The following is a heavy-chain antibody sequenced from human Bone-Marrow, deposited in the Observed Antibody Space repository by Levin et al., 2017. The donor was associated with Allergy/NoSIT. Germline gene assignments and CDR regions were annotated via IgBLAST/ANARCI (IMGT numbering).Heavy chain of an antibody. V-gene: IGHV7-4-1*02. Sequence: ASVKVSCKPSGYTFTSYAINWVRQAPGQGLECMGWINTNTGNPTYAQGFTGRFVFSLDTSVSTAYLQINSLEADDTAVYYCARGGVGSSGRYHFDYWGQGTLVTVSS. CDR3: ARGGVGSSGRYHFDY. D-gene: IGHD3-10*01. CDR2: INTNTGNP. CDR1: GYTFTSYA. J-gene: IGHJ4*02.